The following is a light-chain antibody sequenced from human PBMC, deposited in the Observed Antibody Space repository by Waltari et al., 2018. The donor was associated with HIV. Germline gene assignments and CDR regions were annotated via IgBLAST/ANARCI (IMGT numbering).Light chain of an antibody. CDR2: GVS. J-gene: IGLJ2*01. CDR1: SSDLGGYNS. Sequence: QSALTQPPSASGSPGQSVTISCTGASSDLGGYNSVSWYQQRPGKAPKVILSGVSKRSSGVPNRFSGSTSGNTASLTVSGLQADDEAEYFCSFYGGSNILVFGGGTKLTVL. V-gene: IGLV2-8*01. CDR3: SFYGGSNILV.